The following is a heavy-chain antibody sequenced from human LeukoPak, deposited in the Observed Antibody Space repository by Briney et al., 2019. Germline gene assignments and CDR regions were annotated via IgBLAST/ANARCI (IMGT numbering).Heavy chain of an antibody. D-gene: IGHD6-19*01. J-gene: IGHJ4*02. CDR2: IYYSGST. Sequence: SGTLSLTCTVSGGSISSYYWSWIRQPPGKGLEWIGYIYYSGSTNYNPSLKSRVTISVDTSKNQFSLKLSSVTAADTAVYYCARVSEKYSSGWYYFDYWGQGTLVTVSS. CDR1: GGSISSYY. V-gene: IGHV4-59*01. CDR3: ARVSEKYSSGWYYFDY.